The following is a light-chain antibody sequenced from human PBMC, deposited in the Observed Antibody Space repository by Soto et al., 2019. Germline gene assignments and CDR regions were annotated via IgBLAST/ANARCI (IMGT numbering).Light chain of an antibody. CDR1: QSVSSN. J-gene: IGKJ4*01. Sequence: EIVMTQSPATLSVSPGERATLSCRASQSVSSNLAWYQQKPGQAPRLLIYGASTRATGIPARFRGSGSGTEFTLTISSLQSEDFAVYYCQQYNNWPPNTFGGGTKVDIK. CDR3: QQYNNWPPNT. CDR2: GAS. V-gene: IGKV3-15*01.